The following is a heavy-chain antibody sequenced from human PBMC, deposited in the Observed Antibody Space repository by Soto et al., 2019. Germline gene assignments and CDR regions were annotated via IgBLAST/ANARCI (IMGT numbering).Heavy chain of an antibody. CDR1: GGSIISYY. CDR3: ARDRRPGIAVAGGGWFDP. D-gene: IGHD6-19*01. CDR2: IYYSGST. V-gene: IGHV4-59*01. J-gene: IGHJ5*02. Sequence: PSETLSLTCTVSGGSIISYYWSWIRQPPWKGLEWIGYIYYSGSTNYNPSLKSRVTISVDTSKNQFSLKLSSVTAADTAVYYCARDRRPGIAVAGGGWFDPWGQGTLVTVSS.